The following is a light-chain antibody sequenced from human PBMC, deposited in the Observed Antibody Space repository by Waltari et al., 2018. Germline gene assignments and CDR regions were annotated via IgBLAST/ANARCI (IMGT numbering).Light chain of an antibody. V-gene: IGKV3-11*01. CDR2: DAS. CDR1: QSVSSY. CDR3: QQRSNWPRT. Sequence: EIVLTQSPPTLSFSPGERATLSCRASQSVSSYLAWYQQKPGQAPRLLIYDASNRATGIPARFSGSGSGTDFTLTISSLEPEDFAVYYCQQRSNWPRTFGQGTKLEIK. J-gene: IGKJ2*01.